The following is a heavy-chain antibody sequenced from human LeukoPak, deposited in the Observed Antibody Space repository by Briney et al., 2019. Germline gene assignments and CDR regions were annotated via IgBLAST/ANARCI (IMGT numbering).Heavy chain of an antibody. Sequence: SETLSLTCAVYGGSFSGYYWSWIRLPPGKGLEWIGEINHSGSTNYNPTLKSRVTISVDTSKNQFSLKLSSVTAADTAVYYCARATYDYGDFPYAFDIWGQGTMVTVSS. CDR2: INHSGST. V-gene: IGHV4-34*01. CDR1: GGSFSGYY. CDR3: ARATYDYGDFPYAFDI. D-gene: IGHD4-17*01. J-gene: IGHJ3*02.